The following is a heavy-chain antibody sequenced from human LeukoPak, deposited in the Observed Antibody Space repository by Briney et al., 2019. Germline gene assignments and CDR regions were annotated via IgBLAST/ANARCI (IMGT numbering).Heavy chain of an antibody. Sequence: ASVKVSCKASGYTFTSYDINWVRQATGQGLAWMGWINPNSGGTNYAQKFQGWVTMTRDTSISTAYMELSRLRSDDTAVYYCARDSSRITIFGVAACGMDVWGQGTTVTVSS. D-gene: IGHD3-3*01. CDR2: INPNSGGT. CDR1: GYTFTSYD. J-gene: IGHJ6*02. V-gene: IGHV1-2*04. CDR3: ARDSSRITIFGVAACGMDV.